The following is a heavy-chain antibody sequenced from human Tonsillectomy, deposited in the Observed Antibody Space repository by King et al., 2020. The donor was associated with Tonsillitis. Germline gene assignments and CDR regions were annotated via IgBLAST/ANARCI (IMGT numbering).Heavy chain of an antibody. CDR3: ARDPYYYDSSGYYAKYYFDY. V-gene: IGHV1-46*01. CDR2: INPSGGST. CDR1: GYTFTSYY. D-gene: IGHD3-22*01. J-gene: IGHJ4*02. Sequence: QLVQSGAEVKKPGASVKVSCKASGYTFTSYYMHWVRQAPGQGLEWMGIINPSGGSTSYAQKFQGRVTMTRDTSTSTVYMELSSLRSEDTPVYYCARDPYYYDSSGYYAKYYFDYWGQGTLVTVSS.